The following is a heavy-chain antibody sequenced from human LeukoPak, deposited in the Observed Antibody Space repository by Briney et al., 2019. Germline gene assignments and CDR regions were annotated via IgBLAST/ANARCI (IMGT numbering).Heavy chain of an antibody. CDR1: GYTFTSYG. Sequence: GASVKVSCKASGYTFTSYGISWVRQAPGQGLEWMGWISAYNGNTNYAQKLQGRVTMTTDTSTSTAYMELRSLRSDDTAVYYCARDSAGTLSAYNWFDPWGQGTLVTVSS. V-gene: IGHV1-18*01. D-gene: IGHD1-1*01. CDR2: ISAYNGNT. J-gene: IGHJ5*02. CDR3: ARDSAGTLSAYNWFDP.